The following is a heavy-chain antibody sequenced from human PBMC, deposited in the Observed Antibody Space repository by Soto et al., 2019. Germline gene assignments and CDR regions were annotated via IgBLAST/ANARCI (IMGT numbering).Heavy chain of an antibody. CDR2: IYYSGST. V-gene: IGHV4-39*01. J-gene: IGHJ3*02. D-gene: IGHD3-22*01. Sequence: PSETLSLTCTVSGGSISSSSYYWGWIRQPPGKGLEWIGSIYYSGSTYYNPSLKSRVTISVDTSKNQFSLKLSSVTAADTAVYYCARRESGYYYVGAFDIWGQGTMVTVSS. CDR3: ARRESGYYYVGAFDI. CDR1: GGSISSSSYY.